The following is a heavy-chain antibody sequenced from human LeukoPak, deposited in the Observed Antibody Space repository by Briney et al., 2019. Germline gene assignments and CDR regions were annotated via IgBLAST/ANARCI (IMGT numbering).Heavy chain of an antibody. J-gene: IGHJ3*02. Sequence: LAASVKVSCKASGYTFTGYYMHWVRQAPGQGLEWMGWINPNSGGTNYAQKFQGRVTMTRDTSISTAYMELSRLRSDDTAVYYCARARGNYYDSSGAPGAFDIWGQGTMVTVSS. V-gene: IGHV1-2*02. D-gene: IGHD3-22*01. CDR1: GYTFTGYY. CDR3: ARARGNYYDSSGAPGAFDI. CDR2: INPNSGGT.